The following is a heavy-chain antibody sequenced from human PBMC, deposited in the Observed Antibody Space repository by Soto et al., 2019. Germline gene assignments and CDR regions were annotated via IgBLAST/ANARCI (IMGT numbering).Heavy chain of an antibody. J-gene: IGHJ4*02. CDR1: GYTFTSYA. CDR3: AREYYDILTGYYPFGY. Sequence: ASVKVSCKASGYTFTSYAMHWVRQAPGQRLEWMGWINAGNGNTKYSQKFQGRVTITRDTSASTAYMELSSLRSEDTAVYYCAREYYDILTGYYPFGYWGQGTLVTVS. CDR2: INAGNGNT. V-gene: IGHV1-3*01. D-gene: IGHD3-9*01.